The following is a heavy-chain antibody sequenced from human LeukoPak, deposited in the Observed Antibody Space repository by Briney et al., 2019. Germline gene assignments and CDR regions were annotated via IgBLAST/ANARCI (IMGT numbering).Heavy chain of an antibody. CDR1: GFSFSSYG. V-gene: IGHV3-30*02. CDR2: IRYDGTNK. J-gene: IGHJ6*03. Sequence: GGSLRLSCETSGFSFSSYGLHWVRQAPGKGLEWVAFIRYDGTNKYYADSVKGRFTISRDNSKNTLSLQMNNLRVDDTAVYYCAKGPKQLLVRRSVWSYMDVWGKGTTVTIS. D-gene: IGHD5/OR15-5a*01. CDR3: AKGPKQLLVRRSVWSYMDV.